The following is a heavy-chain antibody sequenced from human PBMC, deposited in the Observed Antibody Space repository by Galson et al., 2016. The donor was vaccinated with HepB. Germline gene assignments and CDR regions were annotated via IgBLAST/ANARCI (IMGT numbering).Heavy chain of an antibody. J-gene: IGHJ6*02. CDR1: GFTFRNYG. V-gene: IGHV3-23*01. Sequence: SLRLSCAASGFTFRNYGMTWVRQAPGKGLEVVSSISRSGDGTDYADSVKGRFTISRDNSKNTLSLQMNSLRAEDTAVYYCAKDGYYGSGSALYGMDVWGQGTTVTVSS. CDR2: ISRSGDGT. CDR3: AKDGYYGSGSALYGMDV. D-gene: IGHD3-10*01.